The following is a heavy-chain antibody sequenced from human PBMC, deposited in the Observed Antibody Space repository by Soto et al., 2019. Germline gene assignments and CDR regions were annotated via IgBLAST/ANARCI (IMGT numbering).Heavy chain of an antibody. Sequence: QVQLQQWGAGLLKPSETLSLTCAVYGGSFSGYYWSWIRQPPGKGLEGIGEINHSGRTNYNPSLKSRVTISVDTSKNQFSLKLSSVTAADTAVYYCARGYGGNSEEYFQHWGQGTLVTVSS. D-gene: IGHD2-21*02. CDR3: ARGYGGNSEEYFQH. V-gene: IGHV4-34*01. CDR1: GGSFSGYY. CDR2: INHSGRT. J-gene: IGHJ1*01.